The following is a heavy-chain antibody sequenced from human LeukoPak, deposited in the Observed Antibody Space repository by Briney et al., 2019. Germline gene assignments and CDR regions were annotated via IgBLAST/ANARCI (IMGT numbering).Heavy chain of an antibody. V-gene: IGHV1-18*01. J-gene: IGHJ4*02. CDR3: ARDHPITMIVVGFDY. CDR1: GDTFTSYG. CDR2: ISAYNGNT. Sequence: ASVKVSCKASGDTFTSYGISWVRQAPGQGLEWMGWISAYNGNTNYAQKLQGRVTMTTDTSTSTAYMELRSLRSDDTAVYYCARDHPITMIVVGFDYWGQGTLVTVSS. D-gene: IGHD3-22*01.